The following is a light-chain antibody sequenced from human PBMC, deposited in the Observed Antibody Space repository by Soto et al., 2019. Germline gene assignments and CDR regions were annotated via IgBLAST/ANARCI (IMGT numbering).Light chain of an antibody. V-gene: IGKV1-17*01. CDR3: LQHNSYPQT. Sequence: IQVPPALSSLAASAGDRVTITCRGSQGIRNNLGWYQQKPGKAPKRLIYAASSLQSGVPSRFRGSGSGTEFTLTISSLQPEDFASYFCLQHNSYPQTFGQGTKVDIK. CDR1: QGIRNN. J-gene: IGKJ1*01. CDR2: AAS.